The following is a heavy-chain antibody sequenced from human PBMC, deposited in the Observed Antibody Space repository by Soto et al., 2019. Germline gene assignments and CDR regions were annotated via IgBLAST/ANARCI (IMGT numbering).Heavy chain of an antibody. J-gene: IGHJ6*03. CDR3: AREAVAGFGVLGRYYYYMDV. CDR2: ISSSSSYI. D-gene: IGHD6-19*01. V-gene: IGHV3-21*01. CDR1: GFTFSSYS. Sequence: GGSLRLSCAASGFTFSSYSMNWVRQAPGKGLEWVSSISSSSSYIYYADSVKGRFTISRDNAKNSLYLQMNSLRAEDTAVYYCAREAVAGFGVLGRYYYYMDVWGKGTTVTVSS.